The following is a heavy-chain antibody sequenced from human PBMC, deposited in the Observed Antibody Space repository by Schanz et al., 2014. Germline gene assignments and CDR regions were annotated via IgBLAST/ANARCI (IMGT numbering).Heavy chain of an antibody. V-gene: IGHV3-74*02. CDR1: GFPFSSYS. D-gene: IGHD3-10*01. Sequence: EVQLVESGGGLVQPGGSLRLSCTASGFPFSSYSMNWLRQAPGKGLEWVSRIKSDGSSTSYADSVKGRFTISRDNAKNTLYLQMNSLRAEDTAVYYCARPALWFGDNCFDPWGQGTLVTVSS. CDR3: ARPALWFGDNCFDP. J-gene: IGHJ5*02. CDR2: IKSDGSST.